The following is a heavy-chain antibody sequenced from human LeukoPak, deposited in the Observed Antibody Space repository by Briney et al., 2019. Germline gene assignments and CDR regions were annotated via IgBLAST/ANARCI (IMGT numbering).Heavy chain of an antibody. CDR3: TKDIVVVPAAMPGPPGGFDP. V-gene: IGHV3-23*01. J-gene: IGHJ5*02. CDR2: ISGSGGST. D-gene: IGHD2-2*01. CDR1: GFTFSSYA. Sequence: PGGSLRLSCAASGFTFSSYAMSWVRQAPGKGLEWVSAISGSGGSTYYADSAKGRFTISRDNSKNTLYLQMNSLRAEDTAVYYCTKDIVVVPAAMPGPPGGFDPWGQGTLVTVSS.